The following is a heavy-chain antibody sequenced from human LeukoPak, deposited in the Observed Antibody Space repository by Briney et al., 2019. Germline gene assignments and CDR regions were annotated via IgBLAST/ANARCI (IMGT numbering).Heavy chain of an antibody. D-gene: IGHD4-17*01. J-gene: IGHJ3*02. CDR2: IYYSGST. CDR3: ARDRKDYGDYEDACDI. V-gene: IGHV4-59*01. Sequence: PSETLSLTCTVSGGSISSYYWSWIRQPPGKGLEWIGYIYYSGSTNYNPSLKSRVTISVDTSKNQFSLKLSSVTAADTAVYYCARDRKDYGDYEDACDIWGQGTMVTVSS. CDR1: GGSISSYY.